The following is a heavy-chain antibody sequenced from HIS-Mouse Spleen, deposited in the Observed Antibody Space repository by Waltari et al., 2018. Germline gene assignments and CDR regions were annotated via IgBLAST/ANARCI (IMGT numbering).Heavy chain of an antibody. CDR1: GFSLSTSGMC. CDR3: ARIAEGYSSGWYAFDY. J-gene: IGHJ4*02. V-gene: IGHV2-70*01. CDR2: IDWCDDK. Sequence: QVTLRESGPALVKPTQTLTLTCTFSGFSLSTSGMCVSWILQPPGKALEWLAHIDWCDDKYYSTSLKTRLTISKDTSKNQVVLTMTNMDPVDTATYYCARIAEGYSSGWYAFDYWGQGTLVTVSS. D-gene: IGHD6-19*01.